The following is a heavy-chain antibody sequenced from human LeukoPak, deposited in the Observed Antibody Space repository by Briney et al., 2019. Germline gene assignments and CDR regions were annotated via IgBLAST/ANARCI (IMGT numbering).Heavy chain of an antibody. D-gene: IGHD3-22*01. CDR1: GYTFTSYA. J-gene: IGHJ5*02. CDR3: ARHLADYYDSGGYPLDP. Sequence: ASVKVSCKASGYTFTSYATNWVRQAPGQGLEWMGWINTNTGNPTYAQGFTGRFVFSLDTSVSTAYLQISSLKAEDTAVYYCARHLADYYDSGGYPLDPWGQGTLVTVSS. CDR2: INTNTGNP. V-gene: IGHV7-4-1*02.